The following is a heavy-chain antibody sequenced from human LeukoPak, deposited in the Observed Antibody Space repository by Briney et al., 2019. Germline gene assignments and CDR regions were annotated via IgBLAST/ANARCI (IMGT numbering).Heavy chain of an antibody. J-gene: IGHJ4*02. CDR1: GGSISSSSYY. CDR2: IYYSGST. Sequence: SETLSLTCTVSGGSISSSSYYWAWIRQPPGKGLEWIGNIYYSGSTYYNPSLKSRVTISVDTSKNQFSLKLSSVTAADTAVYYCAGEYSSFGDYWGQGTLVTVS. V-gene: IGHV4-39*02. D-gene: IGHD6-19*01. CDR3: AGEYSSFGDY.